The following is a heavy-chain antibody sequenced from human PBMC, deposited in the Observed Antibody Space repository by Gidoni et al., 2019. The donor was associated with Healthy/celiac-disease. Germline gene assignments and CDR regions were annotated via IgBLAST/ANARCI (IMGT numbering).Heavy chain of an antibody. CDR2: IYYSGST. CDR1: GGSISSYY. CDR3: ARGAFPVAGEFDP. V-gene: IGHV4-59*01. J-gene: IGHJ5*02. Sequence: QVQLQESGPGLVKPSETLSLTCTVSGGSISSYYWSWIRQPPGKGLEWIGYIYYSGSTNYNPSLKSRVTISVDTSKNQFSLKLSSVTAADTAVYYCARGAFPVAGEFDPWGQGTLVTVSS. D-gene: IGHD6-19*01.